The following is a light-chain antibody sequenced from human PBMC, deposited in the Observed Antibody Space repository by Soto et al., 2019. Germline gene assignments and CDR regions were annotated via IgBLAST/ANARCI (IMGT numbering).Light chain of an antibody. CDR2: GNS. J-gene: IGLJ2*01. V-gene: IGLV1-40*01. CDR3: QSYDSSLSVV. CDR1: SSNIGAGYD. Sequence: QSVLTQPPSVSAAPGPRVNISCTGSSSNIGAGYDGHWYQQLPGTAPQLLIYGNSKRASGVPDRLSGSKSGTSASLAITGLQDEDEADYYCQSYDSSLSVVFGGGTKVTVL.